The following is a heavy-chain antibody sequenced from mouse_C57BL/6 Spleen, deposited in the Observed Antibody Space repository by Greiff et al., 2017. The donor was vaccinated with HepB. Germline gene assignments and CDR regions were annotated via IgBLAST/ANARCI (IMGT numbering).Heavy chain of an antibody. CDR2: INPYNGDT. V-gene: IGHV1-20*01. CDR3: ATHYYGSSYGYFDV. D-gene: IGHD1-1*01. Sequence: VQLQQSGPELVKPGDSVKISCKASGYSFTGYFMNWVMQSHGKSLEWIGRINPYNGDTFYNQKFKGKATLTVDKSSSTANMELRSLTSEDSAVYYCATHYYGSSYGYFDVWGTGTTVTVSS. CDR1: GYSFTGYF. J-gene: IGHJ1*03.